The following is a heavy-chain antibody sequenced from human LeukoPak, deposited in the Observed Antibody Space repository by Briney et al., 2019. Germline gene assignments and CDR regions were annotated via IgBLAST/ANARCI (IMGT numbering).Heavy chain of an antibody. D-gene: IGHD2-15*01. CDR1: GGSISSSNW. CDR2: IYHSGST. CDR3: ARRDYCSGGSCYFWSSRNNWFDP. J-gene: IGHJ5*02. Sequence: ASETLSLTCAVSGGSISSSNWWSWVRQPPGKGLEWIGEIYHSGSTNYNPSLKSRVTISVDKSKNQFSLKLSSVTAADTAVYYCARRDYCSGGSCYFWSSRNNWFDPWGQGTLVTVSS. V-gene: IGHV4-4*02.